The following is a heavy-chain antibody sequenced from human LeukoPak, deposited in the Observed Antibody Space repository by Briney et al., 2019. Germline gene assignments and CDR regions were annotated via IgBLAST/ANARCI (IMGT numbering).Heavy chain of an antibody. CDR3: ARLSTRGWNFDY. CDR1: GFTFSAYS. V-gene: IGHV3-48*01. D-gene: IGHD2-2*01. Sequence: PGGSLRLSCAASGFTFSAYSMSWVRQAPGKGLEWVSHITRPGTTIYYAESVRGRFSISRDNAKNSLYLQMNSLRAEDTAVYYCARLSTRGWNFDYWGQGTLVTVSS. J-gene: IGHJ4*02. CDR2: ITRPGTTI.